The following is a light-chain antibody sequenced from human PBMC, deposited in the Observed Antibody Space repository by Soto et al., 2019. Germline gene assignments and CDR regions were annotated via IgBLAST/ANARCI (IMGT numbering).Light chain of an antibody. Sequence: EILLTQSPDTLSLSPGERATLSCRAGQSVTNYIAWYQQRPGQAPRLLIYDASNRASGVPARFSGSGSGTDFTLTISDLEPADFAVYYCQHRDNWSYIFGQGTKVDIK. V-gene: IGKV3-11*01. CDR1: QSVTNY. J-gene: IGKJ2*01. CDR3: QHRDNWSYI. CDR2: DAS.